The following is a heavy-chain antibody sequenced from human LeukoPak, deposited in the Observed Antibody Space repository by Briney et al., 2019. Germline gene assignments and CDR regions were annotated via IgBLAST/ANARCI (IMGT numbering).Heavy chain of an antibody. CDR2: IGTAGDT. D-gene: IGHD3-22*01. J-gene: IGHJ4*02. CDR3: ARTRMIVVVIMRYYFDY. V-gene: IGHV3-13*01. Sequence: GGSLRLSCAASGFTHSSYDMHLVRQAAGKGLEWVSAIGTAGDTYYPGSVKGRFTISRENAKNSLYLQMNSLRAGDTAVYYCARTRMIVVVIMRYYFDYWGQGTLVTVSS. CDR1: GFTHSSYD.